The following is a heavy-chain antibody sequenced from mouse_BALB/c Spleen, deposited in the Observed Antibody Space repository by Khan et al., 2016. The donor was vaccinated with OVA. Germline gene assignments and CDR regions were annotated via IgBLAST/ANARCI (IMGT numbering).Heavy chain of an antibody. J-gene: IGHJ3*01. CDR3: ARGGFRTVAY. CDR1: GYAFTDYL. Sequence: VQLQESVTELVRPGTSVKVSCKASGYAFTDYLIDWVKQRPGQGLEWIGVINPGSGGTNYNENFKGKATLTADKSSSTAYMQLSSLTSDDSAVYLVARGGFRTVAYWGQGNLVTVSA. V-gene: IGHV1-54*01. CDR2: INPGSGGT.